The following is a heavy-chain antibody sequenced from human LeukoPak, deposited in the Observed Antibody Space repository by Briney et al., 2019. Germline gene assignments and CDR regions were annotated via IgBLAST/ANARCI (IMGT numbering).Heavy chain of an antibody. CDR3: AVQGAQVVAALDWYFDL. Sequence: GGSLRLSCAASGFTFSSYGMHWVRQAPGKGLEWVAFIRYDGSNKYYADSVKGRFTISRDNSKNTLYLQMNSLRAEDTAVYYCAVQGAQVVAALDWYFDLWGRGTLVTVSS. J-gene: IGHJ2*01. V-gene: IGHV3-30*02. CDR2: IRYDGSNK. CDR1: GFTFSSYG. D-gene: IGHD2-15*01.